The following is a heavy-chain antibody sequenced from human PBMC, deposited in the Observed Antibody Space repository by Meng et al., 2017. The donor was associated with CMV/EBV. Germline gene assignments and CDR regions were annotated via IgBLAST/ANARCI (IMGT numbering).Heavy chain of an antibody. J-gene: IGHJ6*02. Sequence: GGSLRLSCAASGFTFSSYAMHWVRQAPGKGLEWVAVISYDGSNKYYADSVKGRFTISRDNSKNTLYLQMNSLRAEDTAVYYCVRDLRYCSSTSCYTIHYYYGMDVWGQGTTVTVSS. CDR2: ISYDGSNK. CDR1: GFTFSSYA. V-gene: IGHV3-30*04. D-gene: IGHD2-2*02. CDR3: VRDLRYCSSTSCYTIHYYYGMDV.